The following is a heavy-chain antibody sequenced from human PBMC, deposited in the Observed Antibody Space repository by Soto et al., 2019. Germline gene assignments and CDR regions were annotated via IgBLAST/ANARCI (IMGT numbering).Heavy chain of an antibody. CDR2: INPNSGGT. D-gene: IGHD3-3*01. Sequence: ASVKVSCKASGYTFTGYYMHWVRQAPGQGLEWMGWINPNSGGTNYAQKFQGRVTMTRDTSISAAYMELSRLRSDDTAVYYCARARGYYDFWSGYHRHYYYYGMDVWGQGTTVTVSS. J-gene: IGHJ6*02. CDR3: ARARGYYDFWSGYHRHYYYYGMDV. V-gene: IGHV1-2*02. CDR1: GYTFTGYY.